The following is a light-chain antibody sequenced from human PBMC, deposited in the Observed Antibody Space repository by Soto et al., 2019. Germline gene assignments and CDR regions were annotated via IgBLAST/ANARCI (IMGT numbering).Light chain of an antibody. Sequence: AIRMTQSPSSLSASVGDRVTITCRASQDIRTELGWYQQKPGKAPNLLIYATSSLQSGVPSRFSGSGSGTDFTLTISSLQPEDFATYYCLQDFNHPRTFGQGTKVEIK. CDR3: LQDFNHPRT. V-gene: IGKV1-6*01. CDR1: QDIRTE. CDR2: ATS. J-gene: IGKJ1*01.